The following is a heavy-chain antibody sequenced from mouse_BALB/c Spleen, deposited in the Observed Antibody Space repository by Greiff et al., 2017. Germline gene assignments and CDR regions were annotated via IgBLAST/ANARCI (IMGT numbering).Heavy chain of an antibody. V-gene: IGHV2-9*02. Sequence: QQSGKGLEWLGVIWAGGSTNYNSALMSRLSISKDNSKSQVFLKMNSLQTDDTAMYYCAREPLSRPLGAMDYWGQGTSVTVSS. J-gene: IGHJ4*01. CDR3: AREPLSRPLGAMDY. CDR2: IWAGGST. D-gene: IGHD6-1*01.